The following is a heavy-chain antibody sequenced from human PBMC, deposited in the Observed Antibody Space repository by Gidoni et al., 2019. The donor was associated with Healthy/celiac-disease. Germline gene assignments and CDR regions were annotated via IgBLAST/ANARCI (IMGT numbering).Heavy chain of an antibody. CDR1: GFTFDDYA. CDR2: ISWDGGST. Sequence: EVQLVESGGVVVQPGGSLRLSCAASGFTFDDYAMHWVRQHPGKGLELVSLISWDGGSTYYADSVKGRFTISRDNSKNSLYLQMNSLRAEDTALYYCAKDTLPTYYYGSGSSPQNYYGMDVWGQGTTVTVSS. V-gene: IGHV3-43D*04. CDR3: AKDTLPTYYYGSGSSPQNYYGMDV. D-gene: IGHD3-10*01. J-gene: IGHJ6*02.